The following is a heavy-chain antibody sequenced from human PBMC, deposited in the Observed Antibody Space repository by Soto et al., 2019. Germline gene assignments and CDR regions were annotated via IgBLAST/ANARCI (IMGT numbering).Heavy chain of an antibody. CDR2: ITHDSADR. D-gene: IGHD6-19*01. V-gene: IGHV3-30*03. CDR1: GLTFRNFG. CDR3: DLTRRSTLLDVAGPGFEY. J-gene: IGHJ4*03. Sequence: PGGSLRLSCMASGLTFRNFGFPWVRQAPGEGLEWLAVITHDSADRHFADSMQGRVDISRDNSKTTLYLELNSLRPEDTALYFCDLTRRSTLLDVAGPGFEYWGRGTLVTVSS.